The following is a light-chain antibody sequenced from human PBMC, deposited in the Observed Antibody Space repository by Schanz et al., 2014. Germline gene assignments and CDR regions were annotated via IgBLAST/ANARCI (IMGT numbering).Light chain of an antibody. J-gene: IGLJ3*02. V-gene: IGLV2-23*01. CDR2: EGT. CDR1: SSDVGSNNI. Sequence: QSALTQPASVSGSPGQSITISCTGTSSDVGSNNIVSWYQQHPGKAPKLMIYEGTKRPLGVSNRFSGSKSGNTASLTISGLKDEDEADYYCCSYAGLSSWVFGGGTKLTVL. CDR3: CSYAGLSSWV.